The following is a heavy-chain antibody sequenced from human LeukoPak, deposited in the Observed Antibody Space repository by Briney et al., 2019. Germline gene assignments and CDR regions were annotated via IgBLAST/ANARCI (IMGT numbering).Heavy chain of an antibody. Sequence: SVKVSCKASGGTFSSYAISWVRQAPGQGLEWMGGIIPIFGTANYAQKFQGRVTITADESTSTAYMELSSLRSEDTAVYYCARRRYNVVVPAAMKDYYYGMDVWGQGTTVTVSS. D-gene: IGHD2-2*01. J-gene: IGHJ6*02. V-gene: IGHV1-69*13. CDR1: GGTFSSYA. CDR2: IIPIFGTA. CDR3: ARRRYNVVVPAAMKDYYYGMDV.